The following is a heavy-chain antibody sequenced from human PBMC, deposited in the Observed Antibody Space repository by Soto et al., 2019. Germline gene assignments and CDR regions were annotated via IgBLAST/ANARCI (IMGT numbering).Heavy chain of an antibody. CDR1: GYTFTGYY. CDR2: INPSSGGT. V-gene: IGHV1-2*02. J-gene: IGHJ4*02. CDR3: ARGAYGGNSD. D-gene: IGHD4-17*01. Sequence: QVQLVQSGAEVKKPGASVKVSCKASGYTFTGYYMHWVRQAPGQGLEWMGWINPSSGGTNYTQKFQGRVTMTRDTSISTAYMELSRLISDDTAVYYCARGAYGGNSDWGQGTLVTVSS.